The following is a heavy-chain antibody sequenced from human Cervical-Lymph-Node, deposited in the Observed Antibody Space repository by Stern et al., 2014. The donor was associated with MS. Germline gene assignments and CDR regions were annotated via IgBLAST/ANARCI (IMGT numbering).Heavy chain of an antibody. V-gene: IGHV4-59*01. D-gene: IGHD3-9*01. Sequence: VQLEESGPGLVKPSETLSLTCTVSGVSLSSFYWSWIRKSPGKGLEWIGYIYYSGSANYNPSLKSRFTLSVDTSRNQFSLKLSSAAAVDTAVYYCASSRQVWLPFDYWGQGIQVTVAS. CDR1: GVSLSSFY. CDR2: IYYSGSA. CDR3: ASSRQVWLPFDY. J-gene: IGHJ4*02.